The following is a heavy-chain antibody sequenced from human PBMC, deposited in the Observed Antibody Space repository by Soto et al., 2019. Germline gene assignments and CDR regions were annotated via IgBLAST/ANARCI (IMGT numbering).Heavy chain of an antibody. Sequence: EVQVVASGGGLVQPGGSLRLSCEDFEYTFRGYGLIWVRQAPGKGLECVSYISSDETIVNYADSVKGRFTISRDSAKNSLFLQMNSLRDEDTAVFFCVRGGGVGTTWGYYWGQGAQVTVSS. CDR1: EYTFRGYG. V-gene: IGHV3-48*02. CDR2: ISSDETIV. D-gene: IGHD1-26*01. J-gene: IGHJ4*02. CDR3: VRGGGVGTTWGYY.